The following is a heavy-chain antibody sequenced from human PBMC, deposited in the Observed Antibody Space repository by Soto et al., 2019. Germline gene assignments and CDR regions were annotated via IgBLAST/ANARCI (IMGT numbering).Heavy chain of an antibody. J-gene: IGHJ4*02. CDR3: ARDKHLQPTVWGF. Sequence: SETLSLTCTVSGDSMATGGHYYNWIRQVPGKGLEWIGYVYSSRATHYTPSLRARATISRDTSKNQFSLRLISVTAADTALYYCARDKHLQPTVWGFWGQGIQVTVS. CDR1: GDSMATGGHY. D-gene: IGHD3-16*01. V-gene: IGHV4-31*03. CDR2: VYSSRAT.